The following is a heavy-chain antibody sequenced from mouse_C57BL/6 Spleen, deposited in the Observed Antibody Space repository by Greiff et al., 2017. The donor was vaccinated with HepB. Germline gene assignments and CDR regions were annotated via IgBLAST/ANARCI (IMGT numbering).Heavy chain of an antibody. CDR2: IDPETGGT. CDR3: TSRSTMITYFDY. CDR1: GYTFTDYE. J-gene: IGHJ2*01. D-gene: IGHD2-4*01. Sequence: VQLQQSGAELVRPGASVTLSCKASGYTFTDYEMHWVKQTPVHGLEWIGAIDPETGGTAYNQKFKGKAILTADKSSSTAYMELRSLTSEDSAVYYCTSRSTMITYFDYWGQGTTLTVSS. V-gene: IGHV1-15*01.